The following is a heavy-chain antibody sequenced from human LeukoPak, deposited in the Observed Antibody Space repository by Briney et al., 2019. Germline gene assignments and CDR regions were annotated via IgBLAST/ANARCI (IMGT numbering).Heavy chain of an antibody. CDR2: IYSSGST. V-gene: IGHV4-4*07. D-gene: IGHD6-13*01. Sequence: SETLSLTCTVSGGSISSYYWIWIRQPAGKGLEWIGRIYSSGSTNYNPSLKSRVTISLDMCKNQFSLDLSSVTAADTAFYYCARVGVAAGFDYWGQGTLVTVSS. CDR3: ARVGVAAGFDY. J-gene: IGHJ4*02. CDR1: GGSISSYY.